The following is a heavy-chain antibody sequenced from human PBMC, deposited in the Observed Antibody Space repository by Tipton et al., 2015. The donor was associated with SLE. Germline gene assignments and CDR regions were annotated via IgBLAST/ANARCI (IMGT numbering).Heavy chain of an antibody. CDR1: GGSFSGYY. J-gene: IGHJ4*02. V-gene: IGHV4-34*01. CDR2: INHSGST. D-gene: IGHD6-13*01. CDR3: ARGLQVQGGSWAFDY. Sequence: TLSLTCAVYGGSFSGYYWSWIRQPPGEGLEWIAEINHSGSTNYNPSLKSRVTISVDTSKNQFSLNLTSVTAADTAVYYCARGLQVQGGSWAFDYWGQGTLVTVSS.